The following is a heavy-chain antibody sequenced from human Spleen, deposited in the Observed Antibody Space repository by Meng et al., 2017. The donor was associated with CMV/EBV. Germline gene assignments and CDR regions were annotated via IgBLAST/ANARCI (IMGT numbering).Heavy chain of an antibody. Sequence: QVQLQQWGAXLLKPXXXLSLTCAXYGGSFSGYYWSWIRQPPGKGLEWIGEINHSGSTNYNPSLKSRVTISVDTSKNQFSLKLSSVTAADTAVYYCARSNEYYYDSSGYPGTGWGQGTLVTVSS. CDR2: INHSGST. V-gene: IGHV4-34*01. D-gene: IGHD3-22*01. CDR1: GGSFSGYY. J-gene: IGHJ4*02. CDR3: ARSNEYYYDSSGYPGTG.